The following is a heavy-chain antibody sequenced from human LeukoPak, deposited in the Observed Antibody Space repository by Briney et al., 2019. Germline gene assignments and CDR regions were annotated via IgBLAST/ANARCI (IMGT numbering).Heavy chain of an antibody. D-gene: IGHD6-19*01. V-gene: IGHV1-46*01. Sequence: ASVKVSCEASGYTFTSYYMHWVRQAPGQGLEWMGIINPSGGSTSYAQKFQGRVTMTRDTSTSTVYMELSSLRSEDTAVYYCARETGDDSSGFYDGFDPWGQGTLVTVSS. CDR3: ARETGDDSSGFYDGFDP. CDR2: INPSGGST. CDR1: GYTFTSYY. J-gene: IGHJ5*02.